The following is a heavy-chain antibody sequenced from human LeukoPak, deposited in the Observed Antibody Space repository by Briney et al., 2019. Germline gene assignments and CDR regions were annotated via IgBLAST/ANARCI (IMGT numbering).Heavy chain of an antibody. CDR2: IYYSGTT. CDR3: ATGTPLFDP. CDR1: GGSISSSSYY. J-gene: IGHJ5*02. V-gene: IGHV4-39*01. Sequence: SETLSLTCTVSGGSISSSSYYWGWIRQPPGEGLEWIGSIYYSGTTYYNPSLKSRVTISVDTSKNQFSLKLSSVTAADTAVYYCATGTPLFDPWGQGTLVTVSS.